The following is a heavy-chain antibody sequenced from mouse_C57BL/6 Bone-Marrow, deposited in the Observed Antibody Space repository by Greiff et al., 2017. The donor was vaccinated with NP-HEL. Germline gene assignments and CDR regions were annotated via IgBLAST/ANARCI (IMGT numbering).Heavy chain of an antibody. CDR2: IYPRSGNT. Sequence: QVQLQQSGAELARPGASVKLSCKASGYTFTSYGISWVKQRTGQGLEWIGEIYPRSGNTYYNEEFKGKATLTADKSSSTAYMELRSLTSEDSAVYFCARRGTTVVAYYYFDYWGQGTTLTVSS. V-gene: IGHV1-81*01. CDR3: ARRGTTVVAYYYFDY. D-gene: IGHD1-1*01. CDR1: GYTFTSYG. J-gene: IGHJ2*01.